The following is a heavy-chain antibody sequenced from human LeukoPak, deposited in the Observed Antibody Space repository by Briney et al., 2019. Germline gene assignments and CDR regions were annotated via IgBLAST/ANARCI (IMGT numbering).Heavy chain of an antibody. D-gene: IGHD3-3*01. CDR2: INHSGST. J-gene: IGHJ4*02. Sequence: SETLSLTCAVYGGSFSGYYWSWIRQPPGKGLEWIGEINHSGSTNYNPSLKSRVTISVDTSKNQFSLKLSSVTAADTAVYYCARGRYDFWSGPSRYYFDYWGQGTLVTVSS. CDR1: GGSFSGYY. CDR3: ARGRYDFWSGPSRYYFDY. V-gene: IGHV4-34*01.